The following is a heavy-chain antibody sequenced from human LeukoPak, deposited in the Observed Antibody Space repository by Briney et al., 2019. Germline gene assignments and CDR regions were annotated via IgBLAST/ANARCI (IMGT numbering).Heavy chain of an antibody. CDR1: GYTFTGYY. J-gene: IGHJ6*03. Sequence: ASVKVSCKASGYTFTGYYMHWVRQAPGQGLEWMGWINPNSGGTNYAQKFQGRVTMTRDTSISTAYMELSRLRSDDTAVYYCARGSGTSDWYYFYYYMDVWGKGTTVTVSS. D-gene: IGHD6-19*01. CDR2: INPNSGGT. V-gene: IGHV1-2*02. CDR3: ARGSGTSDWYYFYYYMDV.